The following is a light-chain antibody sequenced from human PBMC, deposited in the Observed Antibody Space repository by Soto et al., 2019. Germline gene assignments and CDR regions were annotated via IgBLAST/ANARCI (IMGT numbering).Light chain of an antibody. V-gene: IGLV2-11*01. J-gene: IGLJ2*01. CDR2: DVS. CDR1: SSDVGGYNY. CDR3: CSSSGNNMLI. Sequence: QSVLTQPRSVSGSPGQSVAISCTGTSSDVGGYNYVSWYQQHPGRAPKLLIYDVSARPSGVPDSFSGSKSGYTASRTISGVQAEDEADYYCCSSSGNNMLIFGGGTKLTVL.